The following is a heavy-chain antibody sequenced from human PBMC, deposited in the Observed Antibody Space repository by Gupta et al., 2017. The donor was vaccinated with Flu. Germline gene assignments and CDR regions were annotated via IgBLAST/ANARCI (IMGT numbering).Heavy chain of an antibody. Sequence: EVQLLESGGDLAQPGGSLRLSCASSGFSFSALGMRWVRQAPGKGLEWVSTISGGTTYYADSVKGRFTISKDTSRSTLFLQMNSLRAEDTAVYYCVKDAGYGEYAHWGQGTLLTVSS. CDR2: ISGGTT. CDR3: VKDAGYGEYAH. D-gene: IGHD4-17*01. CDR1: GFSFSALG. J-gene: IGHJ1*01. V-gene: IGHV3-23*01.